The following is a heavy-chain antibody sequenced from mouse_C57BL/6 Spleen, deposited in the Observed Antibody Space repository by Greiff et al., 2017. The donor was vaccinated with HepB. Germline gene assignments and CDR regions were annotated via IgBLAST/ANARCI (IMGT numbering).Heavy chain of an antibody. Sequence: VQLQQPGAELARPGASVKMSCKASGYTFTSYTMHWVKQRPGQGLEWIGYINPSSGYTNYNQKFKDKATLTADKSSSTAYMQLSSLTSEDSAVYYCARWGDYYAMDYWGQGTSVTVSS. CDR3: ARWGDYYAMDY. V-gene: IGHV1-4*01. CDR1: GYTFTSYT. CDR2: INPSSGYT. J-gene: IGHJ4*01.